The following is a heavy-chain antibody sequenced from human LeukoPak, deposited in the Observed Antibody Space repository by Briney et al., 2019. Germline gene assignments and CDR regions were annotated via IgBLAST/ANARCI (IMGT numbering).Heavy chain of an antibody. V-gene: IGHV1-69*04. CDR2: IIPILDIA. CDR3: ARGQKVDCGGDCYSDAFDI. J-gene: IGHJ3*02. D-gene: IGHD2-21*02. Sequence: GSSVKVSCKASGGTFSSYAISWVRQAPGQGLEWMGRIIPILDIANYAQKFQGRVTITADKSTSTAYMELSSLRSEDTAVYYCARGQKVDCGGDCYSDAFDIWGQGTMVTVSS. CDR1: GGTFSSYA.